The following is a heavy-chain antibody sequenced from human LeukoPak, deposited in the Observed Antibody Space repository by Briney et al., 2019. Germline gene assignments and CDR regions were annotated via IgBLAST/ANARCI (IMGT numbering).Heavy chain of an antibody. CDR2: IDPSSTYI. J-gene: IGHJ4*02. Sequence: PGGSLRLSCSASRFTFSSYTMNWVRQAPGKGLEWVSSIDPSSTYIYYADSVKGRFTISRDNAQNSLYLQMNSLRAEDTAVYYCTRGSYGDYEYWGQGTLVTVFS. CDR3: TRGSYGDYEY. D-gene: IGHD4-17*01. V-gene: IGHV3-21*01. CDR1: RFTFSSYT.